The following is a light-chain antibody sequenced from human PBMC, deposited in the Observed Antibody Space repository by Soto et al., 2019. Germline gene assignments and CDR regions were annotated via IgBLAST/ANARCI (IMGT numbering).Light chain of an antibody. CDR2: EGT. CDR1: SSDVGSYNL. J-gene: IGLJ3*02. Sequence: QLVLTQPASVSGSPGQSITISCTGTSSDVGSYNLVSWYQHHPGKAPKLIIYEGTKRPSGVSNRFSGSKSGNTASLTISGLQTEDEADYYCCSYAGNTTWVFGGGTKLTVL. CDR3: CSYAGNTTWV. V-gene: IGLV2-23*01.